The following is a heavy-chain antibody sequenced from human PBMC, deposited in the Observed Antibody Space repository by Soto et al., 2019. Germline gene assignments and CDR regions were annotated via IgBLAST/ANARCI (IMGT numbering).Heavy chain of an antibody. V-gene: IGHV4-31*03. Sequence: QVQLQESGPGLVKSSQTLSLTCTVSGGSISSGGNYWSWIRQHPGKGLEWIVYIYHSGSTYYNPSLKSRVTISVDTSKNQFSLKLNSVTAADTAVYYCARARMVRGVIYYYGMDVWGQGTTVTVSS. CDR1: GGSISSGGNY. CDR3: ARARMVRGVIYYYGMDV. D-gene: IGHD3-10*01. J-gene: IGHJ6*02. CDR2: IYHSGST.